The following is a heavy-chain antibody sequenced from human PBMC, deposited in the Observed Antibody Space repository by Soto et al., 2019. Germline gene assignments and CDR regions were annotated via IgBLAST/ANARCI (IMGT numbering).Heavy chain of an antibody. CDR3: AGARFDSWSHIYYGLDV. CDR1: GGSFSAYS. J-gene: IGHJ6*02. V-gene: IGHV4-34*01. D-gene: IGHD3-3*01. Sequence: SETLSLTCGVYGGSFSAYSWTWLRQSPGKGLEWIGEITHGGSTDYNPALKSRLVMSVDTSKNQFSLRVTSVTAADAAVYFCAGARFDSWSHIYYGLDVWGQGTTVTVSS. CDR2: ITHGGST.